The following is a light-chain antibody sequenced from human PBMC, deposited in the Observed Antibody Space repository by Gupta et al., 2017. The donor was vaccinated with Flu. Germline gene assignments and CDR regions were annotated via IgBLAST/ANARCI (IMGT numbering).Light chain of an antibody. CDR1: QSISSW. V-gene: IGKV1-5*03. CDR3: QQYKSNWP. CDR2: EAS. J-gene: IGKJ1*01. Sequence: DIQMTQSPSTLSASVGDTVTTPCRASQSISSWLDWYQQKPGNAHKILIYEASRLEGGVPCSFSGSGNGKEFTLTISSQQHDDCATYYCQQYKSNWPFGQGTKVEIK.